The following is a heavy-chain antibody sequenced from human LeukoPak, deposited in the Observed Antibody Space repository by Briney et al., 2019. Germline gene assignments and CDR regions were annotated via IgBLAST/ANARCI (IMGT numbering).Heavy chain of an antibody. J-gene: IGHJ5*02. CDR3: ARDAGGTWFDP. Sequence: PSETLSLTCTVSGGSISTYSWNWIRQSPGQGLEWIGYIKNNGGNYNNPSLMGRVTMSLDTSKNQFSLKLTSVTAADTAVYYCARDAGGTWFDPWGQGTLVTVSS. CDR1: GGSISTYS. V-gene: IGHV4-59*01. CDR2: IKNNGGN.